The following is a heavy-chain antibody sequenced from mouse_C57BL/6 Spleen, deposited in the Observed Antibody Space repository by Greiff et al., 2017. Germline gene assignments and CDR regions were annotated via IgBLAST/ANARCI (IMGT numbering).Heavy chain of an antibody. V-gene: IGHV1-15*01. CDR2: IDPETGGN. CDR1: GYTFTDYE. J-gene: IGHJ3*01. CDR3: TRSNGFAY. Sequence: QVQLKESGAELVRPGASVTLSCTASGYTFTDYEMHWVKQTPVHGLEWIGAIDPETGGNAYNQKFKGKAILTADKSSSTAYMELRSLTSEDSAVYYCTRSNGFAYWGQGTLVTVSA. D-gene: IGHD2-5*01.